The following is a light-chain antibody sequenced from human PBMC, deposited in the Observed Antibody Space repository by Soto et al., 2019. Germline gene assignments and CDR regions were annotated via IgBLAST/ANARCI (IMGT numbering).Light chain of an antibody. V-gene: IGKV3-20*01. Sequence: DIVLTQSPVTLSLSPGERATLSCRASRSVTSYFAWYQQKPGQAPRLLIYDAPTRATGIPDRFSGSGSGTDFTLTISRLEPEDFAVYYCQQYGPSPSTFGQGTNLEI. CDR3: QQYGPSPST. CDR1: RSVTSY. J-gene: IGKJ2*01. CDR2: DAP.